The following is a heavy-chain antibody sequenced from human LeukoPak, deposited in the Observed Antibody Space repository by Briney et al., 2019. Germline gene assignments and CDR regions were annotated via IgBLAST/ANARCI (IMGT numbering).Heavy chain of an antibody. J-gene: IGHJ4*02. CDR3: ARDWDY. CDR1: GFTFSSYA. CDR2: ISYDGSNK. Sequence: PGGSLRLSCAASGFTFSSYAMHWVRQAPGKGLEWVAVISYDGSNKYYADSVKGRFTISRDNSKNTLYLQMNSLRAEDTAVYYCARDWDYRGQGTLVTVSS. V-gene: IGHV3-30-3*01.